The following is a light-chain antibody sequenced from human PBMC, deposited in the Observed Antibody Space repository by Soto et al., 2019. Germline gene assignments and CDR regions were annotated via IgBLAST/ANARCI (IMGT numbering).Light chain of an antibody. CDR2: DAS. J-gene: IGKJ3*01. Sequence: EIVLTQSPATLSLSPGERTTLSCRASQSVSSYLAWYQQKPGQAPRLLIYDASNRATGIPARFSGSGSGTNFTLSISSLEPEDFAVYSCQQRSNWPLFAFGPGTRVD. CDR1: QSVSSY. V-gene: IGKV3-11*01. CDR3: QQRSNWPLFA.